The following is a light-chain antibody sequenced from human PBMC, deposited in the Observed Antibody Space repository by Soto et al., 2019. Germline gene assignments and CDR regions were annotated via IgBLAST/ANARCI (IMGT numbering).Light chain of an antibody. Sequence: GDRVTITCRASQSISSWLAWYQQIPGKAPKFLIYDATTLESGVPSRFSGSGSGTEFTLTISSLQPDDFATYYCQQYKNFPLTFGGGTKVDIK. CDR1: QSISSW. CDR3: QQYKNFPLT. V-gene: IGKV1-5*01. CDR2: DAT. J-gene: IGKJ4*01.